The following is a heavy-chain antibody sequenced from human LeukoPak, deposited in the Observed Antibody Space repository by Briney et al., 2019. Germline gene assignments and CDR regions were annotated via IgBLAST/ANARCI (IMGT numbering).Heavy chain of an antibody. V-gene: IGHV1-69*05. CDR1: GGTFNSHV. Sequence: GSSVKVSCKASGGTFNSHVISWLRQAPGQGLEWMGGIIPVFGTASYAEKFQGRVTVTTDESTTTAYMEMSSLTSEDTAVYYGARGYYYGSESYWHTKWFDPWGQGTLVTVSS. CDR3: ARGYYYGSESYWHTKWFDP. D-gene: IGHD3-10*01. CDR2: IIPVFGTA. J-gene: IGHJ5*02.